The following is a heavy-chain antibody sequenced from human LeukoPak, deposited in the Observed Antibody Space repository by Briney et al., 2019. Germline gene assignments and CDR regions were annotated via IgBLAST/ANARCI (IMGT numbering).Heavy chain of an antibody. CDR3: ARDQGSSNYFDY. CDR2: ISYDGSNK. D-gene: IGHD6-13*01. CDR1: GFTFSSYA. V-gene: IGHV3-30-3*01. Sequence: GGSLRLSCAASGFTFSSYAMHWVRQAPGKGLEWVAVISYDGSNKYYADSVKGRSTISRDNSKNTLYLQMNSLRAEDTAVYYCARDQGSSNYFDYWGQGTLVTVSS. J-gene: IGHJ4*02.